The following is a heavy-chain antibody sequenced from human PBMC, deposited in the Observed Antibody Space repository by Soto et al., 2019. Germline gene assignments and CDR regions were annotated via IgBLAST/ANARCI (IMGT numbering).Heavy chain of an antibody. D-gene: IGHD6-19*01. CDR1: GFTFSSYG. CDR2: IWYDGSNK. CDR3: ARCGRSSGWYTQIYYYYYGMDV. J-gene: IGHJ6*02. Sequence: GGSLRLSCAASGFTFSSYGMHWVRQAPGKGLEWVAVIWYDGSNKYYADSVKGRFTISRDNSKNTLYLQMNSLRAEDTAVYYCARCGRSSGWYTQIYYYYYGMDVWGQGTTVTVSS. V-gene: IGHV3-33*01.